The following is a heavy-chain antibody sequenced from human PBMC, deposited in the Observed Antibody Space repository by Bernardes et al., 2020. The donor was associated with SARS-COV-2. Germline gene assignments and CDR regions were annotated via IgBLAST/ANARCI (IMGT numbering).Heavy chain of an antibody. J-gene: IGHJ5*02. CDR1: GYSFTNYW. D-gene: IGHD3-10*01. Sequence: GESLKISCEASGYSFTNYWLGWVRQMPGKGLEWMGIIYPGNSDVRYSPSFQGQVTIPADKSITPAYVQWSSLKAPDTAMYYCARAASSGSNPKDWFDPWSQGTLVTVSS. CDR3: ARAASSGSNPKDWFDP. CDR2: IYPGNSDV. V-gene: IGHV5-51*01.